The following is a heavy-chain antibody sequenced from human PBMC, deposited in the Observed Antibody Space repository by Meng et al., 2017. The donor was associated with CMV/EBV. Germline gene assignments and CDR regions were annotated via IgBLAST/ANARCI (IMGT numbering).Heavy chain of an antibody. CDR3: ARVSIFGVVTGRTFGFDY. Sequence: GSLRLSCTVSGGSISSSSYYWGWIRQPPGKGLEWIGSIYYSGSNYYNPSLKSRVTISVDTSKNQFSLKLSSVTAADTAVYYCARVSIFGVVTGRTFGFDYWGQGTLVTVSS. J-gene: IGHJ4*02. CDR2: IYYSGSN. V-gene: IGHV4-39*01. CDR1: GGSISSSSYY. D-gene: IGHD3-3*01.